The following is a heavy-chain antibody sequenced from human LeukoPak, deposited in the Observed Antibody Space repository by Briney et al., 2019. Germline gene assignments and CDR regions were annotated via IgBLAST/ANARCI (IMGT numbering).Heavy chain of an antibody. CDR2: IHYSGST. CDR1: GGSISSGDYY. Sequence: SDTLSLTCSVSGGSISSGDYYWSWIRPHPGKGLEWIGYIHYSGSTYYNPSLKSRVSISVSTSKNRFSLQLSAVTAADTAVYYCARVIGYDQLDYWGQGTLVTVSS. J-gene: IGHJ4*02. V-gene: IGHV4-30-4*02. CDR3: ARVIGYDQLDY. D-gene: IGHD5-12*01.